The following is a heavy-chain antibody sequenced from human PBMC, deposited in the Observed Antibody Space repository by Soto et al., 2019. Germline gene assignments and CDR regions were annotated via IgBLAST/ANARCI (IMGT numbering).Heavy chain of an antibody. V-gene: IGHV4-4*02. Sequence: SETLSLTCAVSSGSISSSNWWSWVRQPPGKGLEWIGEIYHSGSTNYNPSLKSRVTISVDKSKNQFSLKLSSVTAADTAVYYCARGLPDILTGYSSIHFDYWGQGTLVTVSS. CDR2: IYHSGST. D-gene: IGHD3-9*01. CDR1: SGSISSSNW. CDR3: ARGLPDILTGYSSIHFDY. J-gene: IGHJ4*02.